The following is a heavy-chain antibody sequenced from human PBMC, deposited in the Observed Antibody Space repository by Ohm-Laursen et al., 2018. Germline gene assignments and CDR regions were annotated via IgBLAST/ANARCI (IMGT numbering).Heavy chain of an antibody. D-gene: IGHD5-12*01. CDR2: IDWDDEK. CDR3: ARIVAGPDYFDY. J-gene: IGHJ4*02. V-gene: IGHV2-70*11. Sequence: TQTLTLTCIFSGFSLSTSKMCVNWIRQPPGKALEWLGRIDWDDEKYYSTSLKTRLTISKDTSKNQVVLTMTNMDPVDTAMYYCARIVAGPDYFDYWGQGALVTVSS. CDR1: GFSLSTSKMC.